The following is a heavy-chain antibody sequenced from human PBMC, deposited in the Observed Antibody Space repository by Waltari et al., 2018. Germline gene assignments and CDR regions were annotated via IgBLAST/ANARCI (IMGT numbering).Heavy chain of an antibody. J-gene: IGHJ4*02. CDR3: ARGENAFDY. CDR2: MNPIFGTA. V-gene: IGHV1-69*01. Sequence: QVQLVQSGAEVKKPGASVKVSCKASGYTFTSYDINWVRQATGQGLEWMGWMNPIFGTANYAQKFQGRVTITADESTSTAYMELSSLRSEDTAVYYCARGENAFDYWGQGTLVTVSS. CDR1: GYTFTSYD.